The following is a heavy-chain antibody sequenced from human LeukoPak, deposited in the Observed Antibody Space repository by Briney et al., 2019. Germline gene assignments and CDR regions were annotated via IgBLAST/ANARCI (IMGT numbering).Heavy chain of an antibody. CDR1: GFTFSSYW. Sequence: GGSLRLSCAASGFTFSSYWMDWFRHAPGKGLVWVSRISTDATTTTYADSVKGRFTISRDNGKNTLYLQMNSLRAEDTAVYYCARDQGYWGQGTLVTVSS. V-gene: IGHV3-74*01. J-gene: IGHJ4*02. CDR2: ISTDATTT. CDR3: ARDQGY.